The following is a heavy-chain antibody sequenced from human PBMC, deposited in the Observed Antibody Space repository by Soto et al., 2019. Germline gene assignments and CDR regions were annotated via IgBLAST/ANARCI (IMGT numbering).Heavy chain of an antibody. V-gene: IGHV4-4*07. CDR3: ARDCSGGACYPASFDS. J-gene: IGHJ5*01. D-gene: IGHD2-15*01. Sequence: QVQLQESGPKLMKPSETLSLTCSFSVGSVSTYHWNWIRQPAGRGLEWIGRIYYTGYTDYNPSLKSRVMMSVDTSKSQFSLKVTSVTAADTAVYYCARDCSGGACYPASFDSWGQGILVTVSS. CDR1: VGSVSTYH. CDR2: IYYTGYT.